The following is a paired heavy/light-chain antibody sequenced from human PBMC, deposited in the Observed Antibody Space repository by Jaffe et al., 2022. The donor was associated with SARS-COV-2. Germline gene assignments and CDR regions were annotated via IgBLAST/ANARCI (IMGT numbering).Light chain of an antibody. V-gene: IGLV2-8*01. J-gene: IGLJ3*02. Sequence: QSALTQPPSASGSPGQSVTISCTGTSSDVGGYNYVSWYQKHPGKAPKLMIYDVSKRPSGVPDRFSGSKSGNTASLTVSGLQAEDEADYYCSSYAGSNNRVFGGGTKLTVL. CDR1: SSDVGGYNY. CDR2: DVS. CDR3: SSYAGSNNRV.
Heavy chain of an antibody. CDR3: ARDLHGDYGYDY. J-gene: IGHJ4*02. Sequence: EVQLVESGGGLVKPGGSLRLSCAASGFTFSSYTMNWVRQAPGKGLEWVSSISSSSRYISYTDSVKGRFTISRDNGNNSLFLQMNSLRAEDTAMYYCARDLHGDYGYDYWGQGTLVTVSS. CDR1: GFTFSSYT. CDR2: ISSSSRYI. V-gene: IGHV3-21*01. D-gene: IGHD4-17*01.